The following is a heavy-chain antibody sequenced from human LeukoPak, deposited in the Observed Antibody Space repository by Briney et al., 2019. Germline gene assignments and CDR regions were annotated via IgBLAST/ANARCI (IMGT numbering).Heavy chain of an antibody. CDR2: ISYDGSNK. V-gene: IGHV3-30-3*01. CDR3: ARGRPYSSSWYAYYYYGMDV. Sequence: GGSLRLSCAASGFTFSSYAMHWVRQAPGKGLEGVAVISYDGSNKYYADSVKGRFTISRDNSKNTLYLQMNSLRAEDTAVYYCARGRPYSSSWYAYYYYGMDVWGQGTTVTVSS. D-gene: IGHD6-13*01. CDR1: GFTFSSYA. J-gene: IGHJ6*02.